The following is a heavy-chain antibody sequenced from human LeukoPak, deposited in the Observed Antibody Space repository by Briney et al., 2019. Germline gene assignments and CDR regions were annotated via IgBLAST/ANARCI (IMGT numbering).Heavy chain of an antibody. V-gene: IGHV4-4*07. CDR2: IFSSGNS. Sequence: SETLTLTCTVSGGSISSYYWSWIRQPAGKRLEYIGRIFSSGNSNYNPSLKSRVTMSMDTSKNQFSLNLSSVTAADSAVYYCAGFCASSTCYNGGTNFAFWGQGALVTVSS. D-gene: IGHD2-2*01. J-gene: IGHJ4*02. CDR3: AGFCASSTCYNGGTNFAF. CDR1: GGSISSYY.